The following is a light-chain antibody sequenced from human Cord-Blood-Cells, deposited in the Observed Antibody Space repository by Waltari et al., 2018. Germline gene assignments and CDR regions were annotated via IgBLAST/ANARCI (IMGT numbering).Light chain of an antibody. CDR1: SSDVGGYNY. CDR3: SSYAGSNNFDVV. J-gene: IGLJ2*01. Sequence: QSALTQPPSASGSPGQSVTISCTGTSSDVGGYNYVSWYQQHPGKAPKLMIYEVSKRRSGVPYGFSGSKSGNAASLTVSGRQAEDEADYYCSSYAGSNNFDVVFGGGTKLTVL. V-gene: IGLV2-8*01. CDR2: EVS.